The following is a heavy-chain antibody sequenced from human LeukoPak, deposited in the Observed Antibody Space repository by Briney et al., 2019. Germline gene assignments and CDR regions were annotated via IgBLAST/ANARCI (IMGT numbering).Heavy chain of an antibody. V-gene: IGHV1-8*01. CDR2: MNPNSGNT. Sequence: ASVKVSCKASGYTFTSYDINWVRQATGQGLEWMGWMNPNSGNTGYAQKFQGRVTMTRDMSTSTVYMELSSLRSEDTAVYYCARDWETRKYDYWGQGTLVTVSS. CDR3: ARDWETRKYDY. CDR1: GYTFTSYD. J-gene: IGHJ4*02. D-gene: IGHD1-26*01.